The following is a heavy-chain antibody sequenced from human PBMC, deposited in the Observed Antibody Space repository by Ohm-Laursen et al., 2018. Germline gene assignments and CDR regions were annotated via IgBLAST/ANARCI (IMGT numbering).Heavy chain of an antibody. Sequence: SLRFSCAATGFTFSSYWMSWVRQAPGKGLVWVSHINPDGSTITYADSLRGRFTISRDNAKNTLYLQMNSLRAEDTAVYYCVRDDGRSGYYWGQGTLVTVSS. D-gene: IGHD3-3*01. CDR2: INPDGSTI. J-gene: IGHJ4*02. CDR1: GFTFSSYW. CDR3: VRDDGRSGYY. V-gene: IGHV3-74*01.